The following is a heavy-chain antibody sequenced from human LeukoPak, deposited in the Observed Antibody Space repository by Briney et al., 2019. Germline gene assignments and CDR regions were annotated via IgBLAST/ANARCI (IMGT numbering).Heavy chain of an antibody. V-gene: IGHV4-34*01. CDR2: INHSGST. CDR1: GGSFSGHY. CDR3: ARSTALDCSSTSCYTADY. Sequence: PSETLSLTCAVYGGSFSGHYWSWIRQPPGKGLEWIGEINHSGSTNYNPSLKSRVTISVDTSKNQFSLKLSSVTAADTAVYYCARSTALDCSSTSCYTADYWGQGTLVTVSS. J-gene: IGHJ4*02. D-gene: IGHD2-2*02.